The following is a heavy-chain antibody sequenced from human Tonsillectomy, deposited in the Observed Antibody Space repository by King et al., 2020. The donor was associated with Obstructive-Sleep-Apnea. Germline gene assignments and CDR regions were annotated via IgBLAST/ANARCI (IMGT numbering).Heavy chain of an antibody. D-gene: IGHD3-22*01. CDR1: GGSISSTNW. CDR2: IYHSGST. J-gene: IGHJ4*02. V-gene: IGHV4-4*02. Sequence: VQLQESGPGLVKPSGTLSLTCVVSGGSISSTNWWSWVRQSPGKGLEWIGEIYHSGSTNYNPSLKSRVTISVDKSKNQFSLNLSSVTAADTAVYYCASHYDYSGYYNYYWGQGTLVTISS. CDR3: ASHYDYSGYYNYY.